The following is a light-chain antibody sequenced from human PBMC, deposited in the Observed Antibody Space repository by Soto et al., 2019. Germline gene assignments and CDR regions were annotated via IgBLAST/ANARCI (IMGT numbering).Light chain of an antibody. CDR1: SGYSSYA. CDR2: LNSDGSH. CDR3: QTWGTGGVV. Sequence: QLVLTQSPSASASLGASVKLTCTLSSGYSSYAIAWHQQQPEKGPRYLMKLNSDGSHSKGDGIPDRFSGSSSGAERYLTISSLQSEDEADYYCQTWGTGGVVFGGGTKLTVL. J-gene: IGLJ2*01. V-gene: IGLV4-69*01.